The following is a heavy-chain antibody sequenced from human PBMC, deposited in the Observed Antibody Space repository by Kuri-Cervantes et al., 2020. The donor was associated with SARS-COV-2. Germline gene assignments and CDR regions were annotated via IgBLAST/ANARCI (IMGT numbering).Heavy chain of an antibody. CDR2: ISGSGGST. J-gene: IGHJ4*02. V-gene: IGHV3-23*01. Sequence: GESLKISCAASGFTFSSYAMSWVRQAPGKGLEWVSAISGSGGSTDYADSVKGRFTISRDNSKNTLFLQMNSLRAEDTAVYYCAKTVLGGRGTFDYWGQGTLVTVSS. D-gene: IGHD2-15*01. CDR1: GFTFSSYA. CDR3: AKTVLGGRGTFDY.